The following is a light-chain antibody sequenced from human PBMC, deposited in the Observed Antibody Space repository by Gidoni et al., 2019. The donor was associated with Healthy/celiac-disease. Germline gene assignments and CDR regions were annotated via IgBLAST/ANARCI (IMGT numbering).Light chain of an antibody. CDR2: AAS. CDR3: QQANSVT. CDR1: QGISSW. J-gene: IGKJ3*01. V-gene: IGKV1D-12*01. Sequence: DIQMTQSPSAVSASVGDRVTITCRARQGISSWLAGYQQKPGKAPKLLIYAASSLQSGVPSRGSGRGSGTDCTRTSSSLQPEDFATDDCQQANSVTFGPGTKGESK.